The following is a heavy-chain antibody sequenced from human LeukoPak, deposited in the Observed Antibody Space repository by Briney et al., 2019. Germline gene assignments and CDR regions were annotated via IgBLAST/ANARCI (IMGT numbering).Heavy chain of an antibody. CDR2: IISSGTTI. D-gene: IGHD2-15*01. J-gene: IGHJ4*02. Sequence: GGSLRLSCAASGFTFSDYYMSWIRQAPGKGLEWLSYIISSGTTIYYADSVKGRFTVSGDNAKNSLYLQMNSLRADDTAVYYCARHSGGWSFDYWGQGTLVTVSS. CDR3: ARHSGGWSFDY. CDR1: GFTFSDYY. V-gene: IGHV3-11*04.